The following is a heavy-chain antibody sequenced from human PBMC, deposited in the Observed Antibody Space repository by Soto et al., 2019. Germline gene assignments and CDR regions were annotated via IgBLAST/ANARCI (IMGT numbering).Heavy chain of an antibody. Sequence: GGSLRLSCAASGFTVSNNYMSWVRQAPGKGLEWVSVIYSGGSTYYADSVKGRFTISRDNSKNMLYLQMNSLRAEDTALYYCATDTGSQVGGIPYYYFDYRGQGTQVTVSS. V-gene: IGHV3-66*01. CDR1: GFTVSNNY. CDR3: ATDTGSQVGGIPYYYFDY. D-gene: IGHD1-26*01. CDR2: IYSGGST. J-gene: IGHJ4*01.